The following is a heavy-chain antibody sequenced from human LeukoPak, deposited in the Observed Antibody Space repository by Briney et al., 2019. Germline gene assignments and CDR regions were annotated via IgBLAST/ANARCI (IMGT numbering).Heavy chain of an antibody. J-gene: IGHJ4*02. CDR3: VRRGDASSGWGDHDF. CDR2: IGGSGDKT. Sequence: GGSLRLSCAASGFTFNRKAISWVRQAPGKGLEWVSTIGGSGDKTLYADSVKGRFTISRVNSKNMVHLQINSLTGEDTALYYCVRRGDASSGWGDHDFWGQGALVTVSS. CDR1: GFTFNRKA. V-gene: IGHV3-23*01. D-gene: IGHD6-19*01.